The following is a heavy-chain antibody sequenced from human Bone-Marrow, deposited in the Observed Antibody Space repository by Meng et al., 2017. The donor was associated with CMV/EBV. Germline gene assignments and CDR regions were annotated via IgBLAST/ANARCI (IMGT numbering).Heavy chain of an antibody. Sequence: GGSLRLSCAASGFTFSTYWMGWVRQVPGKGLEWVANIKYDGSEKYYVDSLKGRFTIARDNVKNSLFLQMNGLRADDTAMYYCVKGGTQDLDYWGQGPLVTV. V-gene: IGHV3-7*01. D-gene: IGHD1-26*01. J-gene: IGHJ4*02. CDR3: VKGGTQDLDY. CDR2: IKYDGSEK. CDR1: GFTFSTYW.